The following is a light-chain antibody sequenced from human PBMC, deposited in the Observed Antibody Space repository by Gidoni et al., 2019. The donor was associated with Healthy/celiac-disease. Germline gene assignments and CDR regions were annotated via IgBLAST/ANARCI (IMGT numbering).Light chain of an antibody. V-gene: IGKV3-11*01. CDR2: DAS. J-gene: IGKJ4*01. CDR3: QQRSNWFT. Sequence: EIVLTQSPATLSLSLGERATLSCRASQSVSSYLAWYQQKPGQAPRLLIYDASNRATGIPARFSGSGSGTDFTLTISSLEPEDFAVYYCQQRSNWFTFGGXTKVEIK. CDR1: QSVSSY.